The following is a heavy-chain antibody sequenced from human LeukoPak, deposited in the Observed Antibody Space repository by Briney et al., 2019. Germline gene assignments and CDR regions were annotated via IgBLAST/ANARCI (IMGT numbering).Heavy chain of an antibody. CDR1: GGSISSYY. J-gene: IGHJ6*03. V-gene: IGHV4-59*08. CDR3: ARRSHYYYYMDV. CDR2: IYYSGST. Sequence: SETLSLTCTVSGGSISSYYWSWIWQPPGKGLEWIGYIYYSGSTNYNPSLKSRVTISVDTSKNQFSLKLSSVTAADTAVYYCARRSHYYYYMDVWGKGTTVTVSS.